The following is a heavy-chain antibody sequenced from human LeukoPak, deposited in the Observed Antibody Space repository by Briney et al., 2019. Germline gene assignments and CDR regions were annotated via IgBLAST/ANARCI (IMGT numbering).Heavy chain of an antibody. CDR1: GFTFSSYS. D-gene: IGHD3-10*01. CDR2: ISSSSSTI. J-gene: IGHJ4*02. V-gene: IGHV3-48*02. CDR3: ARDTEPPYGSGTN. Sequence: GGSLRLSCAASGFTFSSYSMNWVRQAPGKGLEWVSYISSSSSTIYYADSVKGRLTISRDNAKNSPYLQMNSLRDEDTAVYYCARDTEPPYGSGTNWGQGTLVTVSS.